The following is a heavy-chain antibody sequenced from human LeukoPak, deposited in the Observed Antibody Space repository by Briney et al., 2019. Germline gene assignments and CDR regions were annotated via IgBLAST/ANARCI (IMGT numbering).Heavy chain of an antibody. J-gene: IGHJ3*02. D-gene: IGHD6-13*01. V-gene: IGHV4-59*01. CDR1: GGPISSYY. CDR3: ARDRRIAAAHRAFDI. Sequence: SETLSLTCTVSGGPISSYYWSWIRQPPGKGLEWIGYIYYSGSTNYNPSLKSRVTISVDTSKNQFSLKLSSVTAADTAVYYCARDRRIAAAHRAFDIWGQGTMVTVSS. CDR2: IYYSGST.